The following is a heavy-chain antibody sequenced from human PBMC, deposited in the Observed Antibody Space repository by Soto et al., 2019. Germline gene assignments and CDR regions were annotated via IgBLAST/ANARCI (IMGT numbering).Heavy chain of an antibody. J-gene: IGHJ4*01. V-gene: IGHV1-46*03. Sequence: ASVKVSCKASGNTFTTYYVHWVRQAPGQGLEWMGVLNPRDGATSYAQKFQGRVTMTRDTSTSTVYMEMSSLRSEDTAMYYCTRRGYGSGGSCPIGINYWG. CDR3: TRRGYGSGGSCPIGINY. CDR2: LNPRDGAT. CDR1: GNTFTTYY. D-gene: IGHD2-15*01.